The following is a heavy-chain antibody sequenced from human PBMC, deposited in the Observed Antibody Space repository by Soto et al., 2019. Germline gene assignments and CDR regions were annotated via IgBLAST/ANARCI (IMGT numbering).Heavy chain of an antibody. Sequence: PGGSRRLSCAASGFTFSSYSMNWVRQAPGKGLEWVSSISSSSSYIYYADSVKGRFTISRDNAKNTLYLQMNSLRAEDTAVYYCAKARTFTRTGYSSFDYWGQGTVVTVAS. D-gene: IGHD6-13*01. V-gene: IGHV3-21*04. CDR1: GFTFSSYS. CDR2: ISSSSSYI. J-gene: IGHJ4*02. CDR3: AKARTFTRTGYSSFDY.